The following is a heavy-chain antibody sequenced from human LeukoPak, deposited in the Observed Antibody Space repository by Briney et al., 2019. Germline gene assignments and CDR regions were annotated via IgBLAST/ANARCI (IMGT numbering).Heavy chain of an antibody. CDR1: GGTFTNSA. V-gene: IGHV1-69*13. CDR2: INPIFRTA. CDR3: ARGGGIFGVLTTAHYYGIDV. J-gene: IGHJ6*02. D-gene: IGHD3-3*01. Sequence: ASVKVSCKASGGTFTNSAISWARQAPGQGLEWMGGINPIFRTANYAQQFQDRVTIIADESTSTAYMELSLLKFEDTAVYYCARGGGIFGVLTTAHYYGIDVWGQGTTVTVSS.